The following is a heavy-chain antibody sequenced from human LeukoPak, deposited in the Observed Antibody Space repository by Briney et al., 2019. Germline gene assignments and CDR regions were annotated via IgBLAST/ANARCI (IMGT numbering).Heavy chain of an antibody. CDR1: GYTFTGYY. CDR2: INPNSGGT. Sequence: ASVKVSCKASGYTFTGYYMHWVRQAPGQGLEWMGWINPNSGGTNYAQKFQGRVTMTRDTSISTAYMELSRLRSDDTAVYCCARPQRLYSNWFDPWGQGTLVTVSS. V-gene: IGHV1-2*02. J-gene: IGHJ5*02. CDR3: ARPQRLYSNWFDP. D-gene: IGHD2-2*02.